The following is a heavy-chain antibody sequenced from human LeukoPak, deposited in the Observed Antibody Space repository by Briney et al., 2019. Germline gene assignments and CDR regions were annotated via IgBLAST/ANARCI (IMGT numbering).Heavy chain of an antibody. Sequence: ASVKVSCKVSGYTLTELSMHWVGQAPGKGLEWMGGFDPEDGETIYAQKFQGRVTMTEDTSTDTAYMELSSLRSEDTAVYYCATTLVGATNNWFDPWGQGTLVTVSS. CDR3: ATTLVGATNNWFDP. J-gene: IGHJ5*02. CDR1: GYTLTELS. D-gene: IGHD1-26*01. V-gene: IGHV1-24*01. CDR2: FDPEDGET.